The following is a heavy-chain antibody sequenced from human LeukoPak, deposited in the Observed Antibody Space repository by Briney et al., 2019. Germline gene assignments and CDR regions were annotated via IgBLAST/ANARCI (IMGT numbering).Heavy chain of an antibody. CDR3: ARVVAVTGTPVYYMDV. J-gene: IGHJ6*03. V-gene: IGHV1-2*02. CDR1: GYTFTGHY. CDR2: INPNSGGT. D-gene: IGHD6-19*01. Sequence: ASVKVSCKASGYTFTGHYMHWVRQAPGQGLEWMGWINPNSGGTNYAQKFQGRVTMTRDTSVSTAYMELSRLRSDDAAVYCCARVVAVTGTPVYYMDVWGKGTTVTVSS.